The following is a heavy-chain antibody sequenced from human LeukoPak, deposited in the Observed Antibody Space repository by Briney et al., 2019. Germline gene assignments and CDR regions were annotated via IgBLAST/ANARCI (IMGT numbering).Heavy chain of an antibody. Sequence: GASVKVSCKASGYTFTSYGISWVRQAPGQGLEWMGWISAYNGNTNYAQKLQGRVTMATDTSTSTAYMELRSLRSDDTAVYYCARGGKYYYDSSGYYFDYWGQGTLVTVSS. CDR3: ARGGKYYYDSSGYYFDY. J-gene: IGHJ4*02. V-gene: IGHV1-18*01. CDR1: GYTFTSYG. D-gene: IGHD3-22*01. CDR2: ISAYNGNT.